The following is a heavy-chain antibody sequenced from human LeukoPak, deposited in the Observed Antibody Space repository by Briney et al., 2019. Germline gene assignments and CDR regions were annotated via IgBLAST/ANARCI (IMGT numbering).Heavy chain of an antibody. Sequence: QPGGSLRLSCAASGFTVSSNYMSWVRQAPGKGLEWVSVIYSGGSTYYADSVKGRFTISRDNSKNTLYLQMNILRAEDTAVYYCARDVLGTYYYDSSGSPRAYWGQGTLVTVSS. CDR2: IYSGGST. D-gene: IGHD3-22*01. V-gene: IGHV3-53*01. CDR3: ARDVLGTYYYDSSGSPRAY. CDR1: GFTVSSNY. J-gene: IGHJ4*02.